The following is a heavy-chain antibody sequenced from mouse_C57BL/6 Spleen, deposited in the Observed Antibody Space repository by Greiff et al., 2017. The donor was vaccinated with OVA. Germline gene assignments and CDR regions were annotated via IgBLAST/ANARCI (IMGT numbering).Heavy chain of an antibody. Sequence: VQLQQPGAELVRPGSSVKLSCKASGYTFTSYWMHWVKQRPIQGLEWIGNIDPSDSDTHYNQKFKDKATLTVDKSSSTAYMQLSSLTSEDSAVYYCASPYYYGSSYGYFDVWGTGTTVTVSS. CDR1: GYTFTSYW. CDR2: IDPSDSDT. D-gene: IGHD1-1*01. J-gene: IGHJ1*03. V-gene: IGHV1-52*01. CDR3: ASPYYYGSSYGYFDV.